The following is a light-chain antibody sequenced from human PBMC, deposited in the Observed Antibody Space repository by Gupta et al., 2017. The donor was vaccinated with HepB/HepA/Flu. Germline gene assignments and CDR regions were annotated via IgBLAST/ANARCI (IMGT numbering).Light chain of an antibody. CDR1: QSVSTS. Sequence: EIVMTESPATLSVSPGERATLSCWASQSVSTSIAWYHQKPGQAPKPLIYGASTKATGVPARFSGSGSATEFTITISSLQSEDFGVYYCQQYYNWSPLTFGGGTKVEI. CDR3: QQYYNWSPLT. J-gene: IGKJ4*01. V-gene: IGKV3-15*01. CDR2: GAS.